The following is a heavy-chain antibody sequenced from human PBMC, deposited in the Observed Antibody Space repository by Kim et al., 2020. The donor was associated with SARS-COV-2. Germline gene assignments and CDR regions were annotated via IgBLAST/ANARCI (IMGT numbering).Heavy chain of an antibody. CDR2: IYSGGSST. CDR3: AKDQFAAAGTGFDY. D-gene: IGHD6-13*01. V-gene: IGHV3-23*03. Sequence: GGSLRLSCAASGFTFSSYAMSWVRQAPGKGLEWVSVIYSGGSSTYYADSVKGRFTISRDNSKNTLYLQMNSLRAEDTAVYYCAKDQFAAAGTGFDYWGQGTLVTVSS. CDR1: GFTFSSYA. J-gene: IGHJ4*02.